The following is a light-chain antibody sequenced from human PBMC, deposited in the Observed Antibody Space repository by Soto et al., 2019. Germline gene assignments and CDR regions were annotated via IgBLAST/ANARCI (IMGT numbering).Light chain of an antibody. CDR2: GAS. Sequence: EIVLTQSPGTPSLSPGERATLSCRASQSVSSIYLAWYQQKPGQAPRLLIYGASSRATGIPDRFSGSGSGTEFTLTISSLQAEDVAVYFCQQYSSTPLTFGGGTKVDIK. J-gene: IGKJ4*01. V-gene: IGKV3-20*01. CDR1: QSVSSIY. CDR3: QQYSSTPLT.